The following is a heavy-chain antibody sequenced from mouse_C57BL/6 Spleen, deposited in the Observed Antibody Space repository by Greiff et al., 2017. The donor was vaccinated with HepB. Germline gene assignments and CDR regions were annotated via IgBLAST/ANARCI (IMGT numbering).Heavy chain of an antibody. CDR2: IYPRSGNT. Sequence: VKLMESGAELARPGASVKLSCKASGYTFTSYGISWVKQRTGQGLEWIGEIYPRSGNTYYNEKFKGKATLTADKSSSTAYMELRSLTSEDSAVYFCARESYGSSHYAMDYWGQGTSVTVSS. CDR1: GYTFTSYG. CDR3: ARESYGSSHYAMDY. J-gene: IGHJ4*01. V-gene: IGHV1-81*01. D-gene: IGHD1-1*01.